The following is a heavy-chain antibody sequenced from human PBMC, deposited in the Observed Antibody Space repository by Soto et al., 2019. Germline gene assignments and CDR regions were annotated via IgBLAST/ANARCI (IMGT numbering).Heavy chain of an antibody. CDR1: GYTYTIYY. CDR3: ARDFLNYDILTGYYYGMDV. D-gene: IGHD3-9*01. CDR2: INPSGGST. V-gene: IGHV1-46*01. Sequence: ASVKVSCKASGYTYTIYYMHWVRQSPGQGLEWMGIINPSGGSTSYAQKFQGRVTMTRDTSTSTVYMELSSLRSEDTAVYYCARDFLNYDILTGYYYGMDVWGQGTTVTVSS. J-gene: IGHJ6*02.